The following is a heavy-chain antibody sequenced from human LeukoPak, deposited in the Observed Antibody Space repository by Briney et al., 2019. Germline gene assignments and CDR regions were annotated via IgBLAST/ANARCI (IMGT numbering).Heavy chain of an antibody. J-gene: IGHJ4*02. V-gene: IGHV4-34*01. Sequence: PSETLSLTCAVYGGSFSGYYWSWIRQPPGKGLEWIGEINHSGSTNYNPSLKSRVTISLGTSKNQFSLKLSSVTAADTAVYYCARAILSGYPDSWGQGTLVIVFS. CDR1: GGSFSGYY. D-gene: IGHD3-3*01. CDR2: INHSGST. CDR3: ARAILSGYPDS.